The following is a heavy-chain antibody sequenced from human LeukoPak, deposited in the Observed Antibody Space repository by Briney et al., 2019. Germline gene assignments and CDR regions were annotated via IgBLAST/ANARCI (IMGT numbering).Heavy chain of an antibody. D-gene: IGHD5-18*01. Sequence: SVKVSCKASGGTFSSYAIGWVRQAPGQGLEWMGGIIPIFGTANYAQKFQGRVTITADESTSTAYMELSSLRSEDTAVYYCARCPRVDTGLIGWYFDLWGRGTLVTVSS. J-gene: IGHJ2*01. CDR1: GGTFSSYA. CDR3: ARCPRVDTGLIGWYFDL. V-gene: IGHV1-69*01. CDR2: IIPIFGTA.